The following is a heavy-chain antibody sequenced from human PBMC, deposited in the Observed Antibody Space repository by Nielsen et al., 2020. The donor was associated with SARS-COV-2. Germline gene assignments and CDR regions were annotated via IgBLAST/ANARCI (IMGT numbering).Heavy chain of an antibody. Sequence: GGSLRLSCAASGFTFSSYWMHWVRQAPGKGLVWVSRINSDGSSTSYADSVKGRFTISRDNSKNTLYLQMNSLRAEDTAVYYCAKRGFLTGYYLYYFDYWGQGTLVTVSS. CDR3: AKRGFLTGYYLYYFDY. D-gene: IGHD3-9*01. CDR1: GFTFSSYW. J-gene: IGHJ4*02. CDR2: INSDGSST. V-gene: IGHV3-74*01.